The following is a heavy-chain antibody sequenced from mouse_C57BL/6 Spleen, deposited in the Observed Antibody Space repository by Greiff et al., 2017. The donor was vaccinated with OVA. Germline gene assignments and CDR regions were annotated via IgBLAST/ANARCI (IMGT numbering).Heavy chain of an antibody. D-gene: IGHD1-1*01. V-gene: IGHV1-81*01. CDR2: IYPRSGNT. CDR3: ARSLTEGYFDV. CDR1: GYTFTSYG. Sequence: VQGVESGAELARPGASVKLSCKASGYTFTSYGISWVKQRTGQGLEWIGEIYPRSGNTYYNEKFKGKATLTADKSASTAYMELRSLTSEDSAVYFCARSLTEGYFDVWGTGTTVTVSS. J-gene: IGHJ1*03.